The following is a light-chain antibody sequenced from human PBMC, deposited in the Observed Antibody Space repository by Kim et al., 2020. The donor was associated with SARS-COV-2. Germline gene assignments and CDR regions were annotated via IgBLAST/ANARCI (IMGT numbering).Light chain of an antibody. J-gene: IGLJ1*01. CDR2: EVY. V-gene: IGLV2-8*01. Sequence: GQSVTISCTGTSSDVGVYNYVSWYQQHPGKAPKLMIYEVYKRPSGVPDRFSGSTSGNTASLTVSGLQAEDEGDYFCSSYAGGNNYVFGTGTKVTVL. CDR3: SSYAGGNNYV. CDR1: SSDVGVYNY.